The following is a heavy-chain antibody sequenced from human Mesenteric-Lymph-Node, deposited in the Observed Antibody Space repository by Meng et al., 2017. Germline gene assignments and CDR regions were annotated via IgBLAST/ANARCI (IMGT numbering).Heavy chain of an antibody. V-gene: IGHV4-61*01. D-gene: IGHD1-26*01. Sequence: QVQLQESGPGLVRPSATLSLTCSVSGASVSINPSSWTWVRQPPGKGLEWIGYNFNDGRTNYNPSLKTRVTMSIDTSKNQFSLTLSSVTAADTAIYYCARDNMGSIDYWGQGILVTVSS. CDR3: ARDNMGSIDY. CDR2: NFNDGRT. J-gene: IGHJ4*02. CDR1: GASVSINPSS.